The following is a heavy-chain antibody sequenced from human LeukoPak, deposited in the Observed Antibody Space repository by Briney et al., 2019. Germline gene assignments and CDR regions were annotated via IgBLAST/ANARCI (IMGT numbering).Heavy chain of an antibody. D-gene: IGHD4-17*01. CDR2: IYYSGSS. V-gene: IGHV4-59*12. J-gene: IGHJ4*02. CDR3: ARSENGDYPNPFDY. Sequence: SETLSLTCSVSGGSISSNYWSWIRQPPGKGLEWIGSIYYSGSSNYNPSLKSRVTISVDTSKNQFSLQLNSVTPEDTAVYYCARSENGDYPNPFDYWGQGTLVTVSS. CDR1: GGSISSNY.